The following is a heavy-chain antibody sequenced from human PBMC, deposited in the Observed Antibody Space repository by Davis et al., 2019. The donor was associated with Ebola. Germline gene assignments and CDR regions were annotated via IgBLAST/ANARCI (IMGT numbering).Heavy chain of an antibody. CDR3: ARPQLLPRPGAFDI. CDR2: ISSSSSYI. CDR1: GFTFSSYA. V-gene: IGHV3-21*04. D-gene: IGHD2-21*01. Sequence: GESLKISCAASGFTFSSYAMSWVRQAPGKGLEWVSSISSSSSYIYYADSVKGRFTISRDNAKNSLFLQMNGLRADDTALYYCARPQLLPRPGAFDIWGQGTLVTVSS. J-gene: IGHJ3*02.